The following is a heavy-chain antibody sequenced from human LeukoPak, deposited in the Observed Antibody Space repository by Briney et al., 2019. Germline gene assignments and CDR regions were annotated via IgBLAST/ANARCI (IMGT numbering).Heavy chain of an antibody. CDR1: GFTFNSYA. CDR3: AKSMVARNFWSGYYI. J-gene: IGHJ4*02. Sequence: PGGSLRLSCAASGFTFNSYAMNWVRQAPGKGLEWVSGITGSSGGTYYADSVKGRFTVSRDNSKNTLHLQTNSLRAEDTAVYYCAKSMVARNFWSGYYIGGQGTLVTVSS. V-gene: IGHV3-23*01. CDR2: ITGSSGGT. D-gene: IGHD3-3*01.